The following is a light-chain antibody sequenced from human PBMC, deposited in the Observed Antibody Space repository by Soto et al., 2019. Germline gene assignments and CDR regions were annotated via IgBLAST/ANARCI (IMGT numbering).Light chain of an antibody. J-gene: IGLJ1*01. CDR3: SSYTSSSPPYV. CDR2: EVS. V-gene: IGLV2-14*01. Sequence: QSALTQPASVSGSPGQSITISCTGTSSDVGGYNYVSWYQQHPGKAPKLMISEVSNRPSGVSNRFSGSKSANTASLTISGLQAEDEADYYCSSYTSSSPPYVFGTGTKVTVL. CDR1: SSDVGGYNY.